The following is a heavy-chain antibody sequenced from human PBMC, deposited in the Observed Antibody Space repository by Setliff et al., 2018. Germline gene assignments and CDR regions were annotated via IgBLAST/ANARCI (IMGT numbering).Heavy chain of an antibody. CDR1: GGSISSGSYY. D-gene: IGHD4-4*01. CDR2: IYSSGST. V-gene: IGHV4-61*02. Sequence: SETLSLTCTVSGGSISSGSYYWSWIRQPAGKGLEWIGRIYSSGSTKYNPSLKSRVTISGYTSKNQFSLKLSSVTAADTAVYYCASYRQDVNYWGQGTLVTVSS. CDR3: ASYRQDVNY. J-gene: IGHJ4*02.